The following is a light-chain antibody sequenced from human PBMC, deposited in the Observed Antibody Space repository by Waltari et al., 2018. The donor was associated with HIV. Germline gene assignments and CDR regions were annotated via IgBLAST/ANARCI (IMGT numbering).Light chain of an antibody. CDR2: LYN. CDR3: AAWDDSLNGRI. CDR1: NSKIGSNT. J-gene: IGLJ2*01. V-gene: IGLV1-44*01. Sequence: QSVLTQPPSASGPPGQRVTISCSGSNSKIGSNTVSWFQQLPGTAPKLLIYLYNQRPSGGPDRSSWSKSGSSASLAISGLQSEDEAHYYCAAWDDSLNGRIFGGGTKLTVL.